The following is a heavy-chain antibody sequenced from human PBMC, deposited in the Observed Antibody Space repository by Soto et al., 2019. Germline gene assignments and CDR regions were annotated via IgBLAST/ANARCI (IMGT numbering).Heavy chain of an antibody. J-gene: IGHJ4*01. CDR2: VKSKADGGSG. V-gene: IGHV3-15*07. Sequence: GGSLRLSCAASGFPFNNAWINWVRQVPGKGLEWVGRVKSKADGGSGDYAAPVKGRFVVSRDDSKDIVYLQMNSLKIEDTGVYYCTRDSRPPLPEFLFDYWGHGTQVTVS. CDR1: GFPFNNAW. D-gene: IGHD2-21*01. CDR3: TRDSRPPLPEFLFDY.